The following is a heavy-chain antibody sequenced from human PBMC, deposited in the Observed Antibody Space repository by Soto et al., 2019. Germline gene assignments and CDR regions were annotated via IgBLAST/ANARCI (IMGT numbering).Heavy chain of an antibody. V-gene: IGHV4-4*02. D-gene: IGHD6-6*01. CDR1: GGSISSSNW. Sequence: PSETLSLTCAVSGGSISSSNWWSWVRQPPGKGLEWIGEIYHSGSTNYNPSLKSRVTISVGKSKNQFSLKLSSVTAADTAVYYCAREAEYSSSSYAFDIWGQGTMVTVSS. CDR3: AREAEYSSSSYAFDI. CDR2: IYHSGST. J-gene: IGHJ3*02.